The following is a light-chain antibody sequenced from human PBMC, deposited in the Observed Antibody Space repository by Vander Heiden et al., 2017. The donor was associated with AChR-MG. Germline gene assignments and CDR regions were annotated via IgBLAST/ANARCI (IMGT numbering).Light chain of an antibody. CDR2: GAY. J-gene: IGKJ1*01. V-gene: IGKV3-15*01. CDR1: HSVSST. Sequence: EIVMTHPPATLSASPGGRATPSRRARHSVSSTIARYQHKPRQAPRRLIYGAYPSATGSPARFSVSGSVREFTLTISSLQSEDFAVYYCQQYNIWPWTFGQGTQVEIK. CDR3: QQYNIWPWT.